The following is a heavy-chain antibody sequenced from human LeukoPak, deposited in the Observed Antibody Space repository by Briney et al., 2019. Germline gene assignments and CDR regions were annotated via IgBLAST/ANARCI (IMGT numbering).Heavy chain of an antibody. J-gene: IGHJ3*02. CDR1: GYSLTDYF. Sequence: ASVTVSCKASGYSLTDYFLYWVRQAPGQGLEWMGRINPDAGDTNYAKTFQGRITMTRDTSISTAYMELSSLKSDDTAVYYCARLSTATRHWLAASDIWGQGTVVTVSS. CDR3: ARLSTATRHWLAASDI. D-gene: IGHD6-19*01. V-gene: IGHV1-2*06. CDR2: INPDAGDT.